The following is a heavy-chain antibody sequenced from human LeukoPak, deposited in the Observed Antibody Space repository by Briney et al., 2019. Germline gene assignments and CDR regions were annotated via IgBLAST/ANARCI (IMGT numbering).Heavy chain of an antibody. V-gene: IGHV4-34*01. CDR1: GGSFSGYY. J-gene: IGHJ4*02. CDR2: INHSGST. CDR3: ARGGSYDSSGYYSDY. Sequence: SETLSLTCAVYGGSFSGYYWSWIRQPPGKGLEWIGEINHSGSTNYNPSLKSRVTISVDTSKNQFSLKLSSVTAADTAVYCCARGGSYDSSGYYSDYWGQGTLVTVSS. D-gene: IGHD3-22*01.